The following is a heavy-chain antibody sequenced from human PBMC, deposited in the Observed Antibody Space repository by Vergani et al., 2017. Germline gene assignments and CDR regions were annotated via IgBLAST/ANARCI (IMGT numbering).Heavy chain of an antibody. CDR3: AHSWNFGRRDWFDS. D-gene: IGHD1-26*01. Sequence: QVQLMQSGPVMKKPGGSMKVSCQASESTFSDYNIHWVRQAPGQGLQWMGWISPKTGDTEYLQIFQDRVTMTRDASTKTVYLKMTRLTSDDTAIYYCAHSWNFGRRDWFDSWVPGTLVTVSS. J-gene: IGHJ5*01. CDR1: ESTFSDYN. CDR2: ISPKTGDT. V-gene: IGHV1-2*02.